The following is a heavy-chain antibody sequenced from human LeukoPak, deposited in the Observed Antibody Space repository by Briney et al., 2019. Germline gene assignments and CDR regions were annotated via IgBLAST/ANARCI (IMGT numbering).Heavy chain of an antibody. D-gene: IGHD1-7*01. CDR1: GFTFSAHY. V-gene: IGHV3-72*01. J-gene: IGHJ6*03. CDR3: ARVPGTTFLLSYMDV. Sequence: GGSLRLSCAASGFTFSAHYMDWVRQAPGKGLEWVGRTRNKANSYTTEYAASVKGRFTISRDDSNNSLYLQMHSLKPEDTAVYYCARVPGTTFLLSYMDVWGKGTTVTVPS. CDR2: TRNKANSYTT.